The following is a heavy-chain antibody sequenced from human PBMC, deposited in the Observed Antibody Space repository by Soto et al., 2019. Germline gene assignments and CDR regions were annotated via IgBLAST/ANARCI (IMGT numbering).Heavy chain of an antibody. CDR3: ARGTSSGWYGDFDY. Sequence: SVKVSCKASGGTFSSYAISWVRQAPGQGLEWMGGVIPIFGTANYAQKFQGRVTITADESTSTAYMELSSLRSEDTAVYYCARGTSSGWYGDFDYWGQGTLVTVSS. J-gene: IGHJ4*02. CDR1: GGTFSSYA. V-gene: IGHV1-69*13. D-gene: IGHD6-19*01. CDR2: VIPIFGTA.